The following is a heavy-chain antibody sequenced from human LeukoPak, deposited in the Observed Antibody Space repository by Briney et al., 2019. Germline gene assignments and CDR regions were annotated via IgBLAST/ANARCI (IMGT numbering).Heavy chain of an antibody. CDR1: GYIFTSYD. D-gene: IGHD1-26*01. CDR2: MNPNTGNT. Sequence: ASVKVSCKTSGYIFTSYDINWVRQAPGQGLEWLGSMNPNTGNTAYAQKLQGRVTMTTDTSTSTAYMELRSLRSDDTAVYYCARGGRRWELMDYWGQGTLVTVSS. J-gene: IGHJ4*02. CDR3: ARGGRRWELMDY. V-gene: IGHV1-8*01.